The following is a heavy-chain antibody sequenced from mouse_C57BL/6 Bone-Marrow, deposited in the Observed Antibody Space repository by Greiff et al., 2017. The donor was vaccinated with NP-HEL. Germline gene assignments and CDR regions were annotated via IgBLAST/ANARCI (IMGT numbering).Heavy chain of an antibody. CDR2: IYPSDSET. CDR3: ARATVVTLDY. J-gene: IGHJ2*01. D-gene: IGHD1-1*01. Sequence: QVQLQQPGAELVRPGSSVKLSCKASGYTFTSYWMDWVKQRPGQGLEWIGNIYPSDSETHYNQKFKDKATLTVDKSSSTAYMQLSSLTSEDSAVYSCARATVVTLDYWGQGPTLTVSS. CDR1: GYTFTSYW. V-gene: IGHV1-61*01.